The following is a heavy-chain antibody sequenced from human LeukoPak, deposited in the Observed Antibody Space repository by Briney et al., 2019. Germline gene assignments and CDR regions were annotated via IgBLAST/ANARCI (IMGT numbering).Heavy chain of an antibody. V-gene: IGHV1-46*01. J-gene: IGHJ4*02. Sequence: SEKVSCKPSGYTFTPHYKNWVRQAPGPGREGMGIINPSGGSTTYAQKFQGRVTMTRDTSTSTVYMELTSLRSEDTAMYYCARAIDSSGYYFVPDYWGQGTLVTVSS. D-gene: IGHD3-22*01. CDR2: INPSGGST. CDR1: GYTFTPHY. CDR3: ARAIDSSGYYFVPDY.